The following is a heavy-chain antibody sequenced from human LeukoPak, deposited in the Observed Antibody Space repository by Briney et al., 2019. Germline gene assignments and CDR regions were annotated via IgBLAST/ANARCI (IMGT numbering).Heavy chain of an antibody. Sequence: GGSLRLSCAASGFTFSSYSMNWVRQAPGRGLEWVSYISGSSRPIYYADSVKGRFTISRDNAKNSLYLQVNSLRAEDTAVYYCARDYSYGFLNWGQGTLVTVSS. CDR3: ARDYSYGFLN. CDR1: GFTFSSYS. CDR2: ISGSSRPI. V-gene: IGHV3-48*01. J-gene: IGHJ4*02. D-gene: IGHD5-18*01.